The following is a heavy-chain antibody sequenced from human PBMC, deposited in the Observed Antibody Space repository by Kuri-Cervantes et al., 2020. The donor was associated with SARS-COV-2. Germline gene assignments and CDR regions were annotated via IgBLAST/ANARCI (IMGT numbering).Heavy chain of an antibody. D-gene: IGHD3-22*01. CDR3: ARELGITMSWDAFDI. Sequence: GSLRLSCAVYGGSFSGYYWSWIRQPPGKGLEWIGEINHSGSTNYNPSLKSRVTISVDTSKNQFSLKLSSVTAADTAVYYCARELGITMSWDAFDIWGQGTMVTVSS. V-gene: IGHV4-34*01. CDR1: GGSFSGYY. CDR2: INHSGST. J-gene: IGHJ3*02.